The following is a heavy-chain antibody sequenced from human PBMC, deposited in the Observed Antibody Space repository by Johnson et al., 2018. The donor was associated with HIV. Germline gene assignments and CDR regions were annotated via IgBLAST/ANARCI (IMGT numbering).Heavy chain of an antibody. D-gene: IGHD2-21*01. V-gene: IGHV3-30*04. CDR2: ISFDGSTK. CDR1: GLNFSDYS. J-gene: IGHJ3*02. Sequence: QVHLVESGGGVVQPGRSMRLSCAASGLNFSDYSMHWVHQAPGKGLEWVAVISFDGSTKYYADSVKGRLTISRDNSNNTLDLQMNSLRPEDTAMYFCARDSTPWGGDSVAYAFDMWGQGTMVTISS. CDR3: ARDSTPWGGDSVAYAFDM.